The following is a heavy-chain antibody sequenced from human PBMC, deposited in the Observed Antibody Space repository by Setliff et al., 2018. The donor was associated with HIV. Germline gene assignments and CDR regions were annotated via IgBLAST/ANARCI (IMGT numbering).Heavy chain of an antibody. CDR1: GGAIRTYY. CDR3: ARTRAPYFFDF. Sequence: PSETLSLTCTVSGGAIRTYYWSWIRQSPRTRLEWIGYVSSIGNTNYNPSLKSRVTISVDTSKNQFSLQLNSVTAADTAVYFCARTRAPYFFDFWGQGAQVTVSS. J-gene: IGHJ4*02. D-gene: IGHD1-26*01. V-gene: IGHV4-4*08. CDR2: VSSIGNT.